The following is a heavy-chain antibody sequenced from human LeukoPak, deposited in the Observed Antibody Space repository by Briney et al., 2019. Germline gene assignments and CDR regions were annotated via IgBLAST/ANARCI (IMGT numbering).Heavy chain of an antibody. CDR2: ISSSGSTI. Sequence: PGGSLRLSCAASGFTFSSYEMNWVRQAPGKGLEWVSYISSSGSTIYYADSVKGRFTISRDNAKNSLYLQMNSLRAENTAVYYCARDSRGYSGYTFDYWGQGTLVTVSS. J-gene: IGHJ4*02. V-gene: IGHV3-48*03. CDR3: ARDSRGYSGYTFDY. D-gene: IGHD5-12*01. CDR1: GFTFSSYE.